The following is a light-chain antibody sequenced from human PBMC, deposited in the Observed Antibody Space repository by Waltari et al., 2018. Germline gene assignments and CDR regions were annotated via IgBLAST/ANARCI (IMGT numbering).Light chain of an antibody. Sequence: CRASQSVSRALAWYQPKPGQAPRLLIYGASSRAAGIPDRFSGGGSGTDFSLTISRLEPEDFAVYYCQHYVRLPATFGQGTKVEIK. CDR3: QHYVRLPAT. CDR2: GAS. J-gene: IGKJ1*01. V-gene: IGKV3-20*01. CDR1: QSVSRA.